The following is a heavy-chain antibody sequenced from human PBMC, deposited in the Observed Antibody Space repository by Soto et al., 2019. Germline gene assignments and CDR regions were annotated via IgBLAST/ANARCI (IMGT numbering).Heavy chain of an antibody. Sequence: VKVSCKASGGTFSSYAISWVRQAPGQGLEWMGGIIPIFGTANYAQKFQGRVTITADESTSTAYMELSSLRSEDTAVYYCARVPRMVRGVIGYYFDYWGQGTLVTVS. CDR1: GGTFSSYA. D-gene: IGHD3-10*01. CDR3: ARVPRMVRGVIGYYFDY. V-gene: IGHV1-69*13. CDR2: IIPIFGTA. J-gene: IGHJ4*02.